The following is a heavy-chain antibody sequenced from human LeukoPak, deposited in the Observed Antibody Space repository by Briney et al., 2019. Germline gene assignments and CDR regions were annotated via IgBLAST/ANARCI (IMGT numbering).Heavy chain of an antibody. D-gene: IGHD1-1*01. Sequence: GSLRLSCAASGFIFSSYGVHWVRQAPGKGLEWVAVISYDGSNKYYVDSVKGRFTISRDNSKNTLYLQMNNLRPDDTAIYYCAKLRTSGFDYWGQGTLVTVSS. CDR3: AKLRTSGFDY. V-gene: IGHV3-30*18. J-gene: IGHJ4*02. CDR1: GFIFSSYG. CDR2: ISYDGSNK.